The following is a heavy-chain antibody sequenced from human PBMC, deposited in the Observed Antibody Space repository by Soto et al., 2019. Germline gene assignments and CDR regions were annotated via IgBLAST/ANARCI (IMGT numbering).Heavy chain of an antibody. Sequence: IRQPPGKSLESIGYIYYSGSTYYNPPLKSRVTISVDTSKNQFSLKLSSVTAADTAVYYCARVGGKYYYVSVFYSVSPTPYGMDVWGQWTTVS. D-gene: IGHD3-10*01. CDR2: IYYSGST. V-gene: IGHV4-31*02. CDR3: ARVGGKYYYVSVFYSVSPTPYGMDV. J-gene: IGHJ6*02.